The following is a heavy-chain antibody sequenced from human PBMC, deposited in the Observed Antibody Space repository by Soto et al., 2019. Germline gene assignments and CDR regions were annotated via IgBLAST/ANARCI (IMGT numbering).Heavy chain of an antibody. D-gene: IGHD6-6*01. CDR3: AGREFASSSFHYYYAVDV. Sequence: SETLSLTCAVYGGSFSDYFWTWIRQPPGKGLEWIGEINHSGSTNFNPSLKSRVAISADTSRNQFSLRVTSVTAADTAVYYCAGREFASSSFHYYYAVDVWGQGTTVTVSS. J-gene: IGHJ6*02. CDR1: GGSFSDYF. CDR2: INHSGST. V-gene: IGHV4-34*01.